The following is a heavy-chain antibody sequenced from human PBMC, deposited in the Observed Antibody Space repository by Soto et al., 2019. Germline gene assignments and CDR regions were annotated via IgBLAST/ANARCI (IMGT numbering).Heavy chain of an antibody. Sequence: SETLSLTCAVSGASITSYYWTWIRQAPGKGLEWIGYIYNSGSTNYNPSLRSRATISVDMSKNQFSLRLSSATAADTAVYYCARHSNRNYGLYYFDYWGLGALVTVSS. V-gene: IGHV4-59*08. J-gene: IGHJ4*02. CDR2: IYNSGST. CDR1: GASITSYY. D-gene: IGHD4-4*01. CDR3: ARHSNRNYGLYYFDY.